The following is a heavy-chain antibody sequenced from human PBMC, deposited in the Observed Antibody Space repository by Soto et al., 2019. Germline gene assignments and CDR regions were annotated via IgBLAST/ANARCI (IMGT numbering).Heavy chain of an antibody. CDR3: AKTFRGFVEYFQQ. J-gene: IGHJ1*01. V-gene: IGHV3-23*01. D-gene: IGHD3-3*01. CDR1: GFTFTTYA. Sequence: GGSLRLSCAASGFTFTTYAMSWVRRAPGKGLEWVSTIGGSAKYADSVKGRFTISRDNSKNTLYLQMNSLRAEDTAVYYCAKTFRGFVEYFQQWGQGTLVTVSS. CDR2: IGGSA.